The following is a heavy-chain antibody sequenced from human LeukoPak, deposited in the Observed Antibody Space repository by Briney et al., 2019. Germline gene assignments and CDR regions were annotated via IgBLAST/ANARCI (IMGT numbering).Heavy chain of an antibody. V-gene: IGHV4-59*08. D-gene: IGHD3-10*01. CDR1: GGSISSYY. J-gene: IGHJ6*03. Sequence: NPSETLSLTCTVSGGSISSYYWSWIRQPPGKGLEWIGYIYYSGSTNYNPSLKSRVTISVDTSKNQFSLKLSPVTAADTAVYYCARQGRGSGSPYYYYYMDVWGKGTTVTISS. CDR3: ARQGRGSGSPYYYYYMDV. CDR2: IYYSGST.